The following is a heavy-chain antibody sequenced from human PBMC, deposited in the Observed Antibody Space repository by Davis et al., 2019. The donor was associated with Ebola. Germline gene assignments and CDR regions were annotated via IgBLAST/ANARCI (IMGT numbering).Heavy chain of an antibody. Sequence: SETLSLTCTVSGGSISSGGYYWSWIRQPPGKGLEWIGEINHSGSTNYNPSLKSRVTISVDTSKNQFSLKLSSVTAADTAVYYCARGSGYYDSSGYYYYYYYGMDVWGQGTTVTVSS. CDR2: INHSGST. J-gene: IGHJ6*02. V-gene: IGHV4-39*07. D-gene: IGHD3-22*01. CDR1: GGSISSGGYY. CDR3: ARGSGYYDSSGYYYYYYYGMDV.